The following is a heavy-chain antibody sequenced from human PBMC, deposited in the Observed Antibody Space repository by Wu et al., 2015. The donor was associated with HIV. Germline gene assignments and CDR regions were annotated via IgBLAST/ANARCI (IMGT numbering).Heavy chain of an antibody. J-gene: IGHJ2*01. D-gene: IGHD2-8*01. V-gene: IGHV1-69*13. Sequence: QVQLVQSGTEMKKPGSSVKVSCKASGGTLRSYAISWVRQAPGQGLDWMGRIIPTFGTADYAQKFQGRVTITADESTSTAYMELSSLKSEDTAMYYCARERMADWYCNLWGRGTLVTVSS. CDR1: GGTLRSYA. CDR2: IIPTFGTA. CDR3: ARERMADWYCNL.